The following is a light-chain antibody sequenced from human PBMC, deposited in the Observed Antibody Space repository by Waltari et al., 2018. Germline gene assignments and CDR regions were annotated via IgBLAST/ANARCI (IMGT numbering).Light chain of an antibody. CDR2: GAS. CDR1: QGISNH. CDR3: QQYNDYPFT. V-gene: IGKV1-16*02. J-gene: IGKJ3*01. Sequence: IQMTQSPSSLSASGGERVTITFRASQGISNHLAWFQQKQGKAPKSLVYGASSLQSGVPSKFIGSGSGTDFTLTISSLQPEDFATYYCQQYNDYPFTFGPGTKVDIK.